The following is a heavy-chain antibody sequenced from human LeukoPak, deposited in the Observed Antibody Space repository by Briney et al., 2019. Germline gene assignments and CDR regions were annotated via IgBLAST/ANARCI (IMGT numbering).Heavy chain of an antibody. J-gene: IGHJ4*02. D-gene: IGHD6-13*01. V-gene: IGHV4-34*01. CDR3: ARAVAPSSSSWYFFDY. CDR2: INHSGST. Sequence: SETLSLTCAVYGGSFSGYYWSWIRQPPGKGLEWIGEINHSGSTNYNPSLKSRVTISVDTSKNQFSLKLSSVTAADTAVYYCARAVAPSSSSWYFFDYWGQGTLVTVSP. CDR1: GGSFSGYY.